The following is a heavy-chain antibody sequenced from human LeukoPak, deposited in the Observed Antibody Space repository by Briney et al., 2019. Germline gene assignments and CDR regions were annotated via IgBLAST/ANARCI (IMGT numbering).Heavy chain of an antibody. Sequence: GGSLRLSCAASGFTFSSYAMHWVRQAPGKGLEWVAVISYDGSNKYYADSVKGRFTISRDNSKNTLYLQMNSLSAEDTAVYYCARDGYIVVVPAAPDYYYYYMDVWGKGTTVTVSS. CDR2: ISYDGSNK. V-gene: IGHV3-30-3*01. D-gene: IGHD2-2*01. CDR3: ARDGYIVVVPAAPDYYYYYMDV. CDR1: GFTFSSYA. J-gene: IGHJ6*03.